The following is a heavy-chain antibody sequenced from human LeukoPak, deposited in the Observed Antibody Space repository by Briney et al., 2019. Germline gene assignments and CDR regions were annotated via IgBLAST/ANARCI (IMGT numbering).Heavy chain of an antibody. V-gene: IGHV1-2*02. J-gene: IGHJ4*02. D-gene: IGHD2-21*02. CDR1: GYTFTGYY. CDR3: ARGRGHIVVVTDPFDY. CDR2: INPNSGGT. Sequence: ASVKVSCKASGYTFTGYYMHWVRQAPGQGLEWMGWINPNSGGTNYAQKFRGRVTMTRDTSISTAYMELSRLRSDDTAVYYCARGRGHIVVVTDPFDYWGQGTLVTVSS.